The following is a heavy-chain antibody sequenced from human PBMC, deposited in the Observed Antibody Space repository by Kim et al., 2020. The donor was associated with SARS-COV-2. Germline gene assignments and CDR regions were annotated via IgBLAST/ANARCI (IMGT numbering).Heavy chain of an antibody. CDR2: ISWNSGSI. D-gene: IGHD1-26*01. V-gene: IGHV3-9*01. Sequence: GGSLRLSCAASGFTFDDYAMHWVRQAPGKGLEWVSGISWNSGSIGYADSVKGRFTISRDNAKNSLYLQMNSLRAEDTALYYCAKESGKWELQLDSAFDIWGQGTMVTVSS. CDR1: GFTFDDYA. J-gene: IGHJ3*02. CDR3: AKESGKWELQLDSAFDI.